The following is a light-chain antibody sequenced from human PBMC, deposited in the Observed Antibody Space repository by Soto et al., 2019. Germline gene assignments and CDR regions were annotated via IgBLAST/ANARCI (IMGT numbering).Light chain of an antibody. CDR1: SSDVGIYNY. Sequence: QSALTQPASVSGSPGQTITISCTGTSSDVGIYNYVSWYQQHPGKAPKLMMYDVVSLPSGGYNRFSGSKSGIRASLTISGLQAEDEADYYCASYTTSDTLVFGGGTKVTVL. V-gene: IGLV2-14*03. J-gene: IGLJ2*01. CDR3: ASYTTSDTLV. CDR2: DVV.